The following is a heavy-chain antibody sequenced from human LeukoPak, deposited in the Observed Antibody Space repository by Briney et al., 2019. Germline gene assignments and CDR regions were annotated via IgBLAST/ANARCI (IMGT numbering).Heavy chain of an antibody. CDR3: ARDPSSGPSDNWFDP. CDR1: GYTFTSYY. Sequence: GASVKVSCKASGYTFTSYYMHWVRQAPGQGLEWMGIINPSGGSTSYAQKFQGRVTMTRDTSTSTVYMVLSSLRSEDTAVYYCARDPSSGPSDNWFDPWGQGTLVTVSS. J-gene: IGHJ5*02. D-gene: IGHD6-19*01. CDR2: INPSGGST. V-gene: IGHV1-46*01.